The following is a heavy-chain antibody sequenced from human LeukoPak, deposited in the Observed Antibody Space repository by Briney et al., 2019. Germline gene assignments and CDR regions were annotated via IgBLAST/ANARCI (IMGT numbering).Heavy chain of an antibody. V-gene: IGHV1-3*01. CDR3: ARGVGSAFDI. Sequence: ASVKVSCKTSGYTFTSYAMHWVRQAPGQRLEWMGWINAGNGNTKYSQKLQGRVTMTTDTSTGTAYMELRSLRFEDTATYYCARGVGSAFDIWGQGTMVTVSS. D-gene: IGHD2-15*01. J-gene: IGHJ3*02. CDR1: GYTFTSYA. CDR2: INAGNGNT.